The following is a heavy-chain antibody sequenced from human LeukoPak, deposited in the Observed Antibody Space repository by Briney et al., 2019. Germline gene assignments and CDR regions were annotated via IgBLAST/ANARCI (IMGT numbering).Heavy chain of an antibody. Sequence: ASVNVSCKPSGYTFISYGISSVRQAPGEGLEWMGWISAYNGNTNYAQRLQGRVTMTTDTSTSTAYMELRSLRSDDSAVYYCARAKIAAPASPMDVWGKGTTVTISS. CDR3: ARAKIAAPASPMDV. CDR1: GYTFISYG. CDR2: ISAYNGNT. V-gene: IGHV1-18*01. D-gene: IGHD6-13*01. J-gene: IGHJ6*04.